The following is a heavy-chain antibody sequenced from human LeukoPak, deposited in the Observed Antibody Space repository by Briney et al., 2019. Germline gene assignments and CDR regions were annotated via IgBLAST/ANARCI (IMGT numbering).Heavy chain of an antibody. J-gene: IGHJ4*02. V-gene: IGHV3-23*01. Sequence: GGSMRLSCAASGFTLSSYAMSWVRQAPGKGLEWVSAISGSGGRTYYADSVKGRFTISRDNSKNTLYLQMNSLRAEDTAVYYCAKKQSYYYDSSALRGGGYFDYWGQGTLVTVSS. D-gene: IGHD3-22*01. CDR3: AKKQSYYYDSSALRGGGYFDY. CDR1: GFTLSSYA. CDR2: ISGSGGRT.